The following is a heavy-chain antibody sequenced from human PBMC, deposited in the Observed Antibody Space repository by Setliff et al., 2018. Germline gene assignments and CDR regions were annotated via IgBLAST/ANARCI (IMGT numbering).Heavy chain of an antibody. Sequence: SETLSLTCSVSGASITSGGFYWTWIRQPAGKGLEWIGHILSSGGTNYNPSLKNRVSISLDTSKNQFSLNLNSVTAADTAVYFCARDTPHDPVSSNWYRNWFDPWGQGILVTVSS. V-gene: IGHV4-61*09. J-gene: IGHJ5*02. D-gene: IGHD6-13*01. CDR1: GASITSGGFY. CDR2: ILSSGGT. CDR3: ARDTPHDPVSSNWYRNWFDP.